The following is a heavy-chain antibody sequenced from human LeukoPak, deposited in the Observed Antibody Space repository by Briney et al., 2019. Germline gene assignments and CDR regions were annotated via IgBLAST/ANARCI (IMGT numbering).Heavy chain of an antibody. D-gene: IGHD2-2*01. CDR2: IIPIFGTA. CDR3: ARTFNRGSIYQLLRNNWFDP. V-gene: IGHV1-69*05. Sequence: AASVKVSFKASGGPFSSYAISWGRRAPGQGREWMGGIIPIFGTANYSQKFQGRVTITTNESTSTAYMELSSLRSEDTAVYYCARTFNRGSIYQLLRNNWFDPWGQGTLVTVSS. J-gene: IGHJ5*02. CDR1: GGPFSSYA.